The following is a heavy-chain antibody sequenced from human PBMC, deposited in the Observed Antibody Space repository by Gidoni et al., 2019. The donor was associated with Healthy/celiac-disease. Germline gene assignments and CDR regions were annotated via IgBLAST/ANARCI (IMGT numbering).Heavy chain of an antibody. CDR2: IRSKAYGGTT. V-gene: IGHV3-49*04. CDR1: GFTFGAYA. D-gene: IGHD3-16*02. Sequence: EVQLVESGGGLVQPGRSLRLSCTASGFTFGAYALSWVRQAPGKGLECVGFIRSKAYGGTTEYAASVKGRFTISRDDSKSIAYLQMNSLKTEDTAVYYCTRDGYDYVWGSYRYGYWGQGTLVTVSS. CDR3: TRDGYDYVWGSYRYGY. J-gene: IGHJ4*02.